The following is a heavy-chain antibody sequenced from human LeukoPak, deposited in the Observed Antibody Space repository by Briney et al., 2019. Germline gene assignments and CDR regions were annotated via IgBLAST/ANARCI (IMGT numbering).Heavy chain of an antibody. D-gene: IGHD1-7*01. CDR2: IWDDGGTK. CDR1: GFTFGSYG. V-gene: IGHV3-33*01. Sequence: PGGSLRLSCVVSGFTFGSYGMHWVRQAPGKGLEWVAVIWDDGGTKYYSDSVKGRFTISRDNSKSTLYLEMNSLRVEDTAVYYCAREGLTGSTNWFDSWGQGTLATVSS. CDR3: AREGLTGSTNWFDS. J-gene: IGHJ5*01.